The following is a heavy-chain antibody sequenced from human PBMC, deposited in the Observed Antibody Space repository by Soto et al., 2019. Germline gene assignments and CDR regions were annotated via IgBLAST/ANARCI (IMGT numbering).Heavy chain of an antibody. V-gene: IGHV4-34*01. CDR2: INHSGST. CDR1: GGSFSGYY. D-gene: IGHD2-15*01. CDR3: ARGNCSGGSCYFDY. J-gene: IGHJ4*02. Sequence: SETLSLTCAVYGGSFSGYYWSWIRQPPGKGLEWIGEINHSGSTNYNPSLKSRVTISVDMSKNQFSLKLSSVTAADTAVYYCARGNCSGGSCYFDYWGQGTLVTVSS.